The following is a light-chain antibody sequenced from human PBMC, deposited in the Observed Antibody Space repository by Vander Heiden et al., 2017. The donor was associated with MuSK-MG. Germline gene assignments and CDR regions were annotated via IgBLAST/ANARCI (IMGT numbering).Light chain of an antibody. CDR2: GAS. Sequence: VMQPSPATLSVSPGEGATLSCTASQSIKSNLAWFQQKAGQAPRLVMYGASTRATGIPGRFSGSQSGTEFTLTISSLQSEDLAVYYCQQYDQWPLAFGQGTKVEI. CDR1: QSIKSN. CDR3: QQYDQWPLA. V-gene: IGKV3-15*01. J-gene: IGKJ1*01.